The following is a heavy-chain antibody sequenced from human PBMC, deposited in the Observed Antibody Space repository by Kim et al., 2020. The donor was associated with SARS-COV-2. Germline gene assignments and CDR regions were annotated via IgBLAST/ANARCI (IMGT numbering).Heavy chain of an antibody. V-gene: IGHV1-58*01. J-gene: IGHJ6*02. CDR1: GFTFTSSA. D-gene: IGHD5-12*01. CDR2: IVVGSGNT. Sequence: SVKVSCKASGFTFTSSAVQWVRQARGQRLEWIGWIVVGSGNTNYAQKFQERVTITRDMSTSTAYMELSSLRSEDTAVYYCAVQIPRPGLVATIVLYGMDVWGQGTTVTVSS. CDR3: AVQIPRPGLVATIVLYGMDV.